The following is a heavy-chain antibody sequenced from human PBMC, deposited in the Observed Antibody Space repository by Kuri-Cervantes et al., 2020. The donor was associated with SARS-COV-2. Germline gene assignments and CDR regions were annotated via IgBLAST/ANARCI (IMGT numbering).Heavy chain of an antibody. CDR1: GGSISSSNW. CDR3: ASSRASMITFGGVIDNFDY. CDR2: IYTSGST. Sequence: SETLSLTCAVSGGSISSSNWWSWIWQPAGKGLEWIGRIYTSGSTNYNPSLKSRVTISVDTSKNQFSLKLSSVTAADTAVYYCASSRASMITFGGVIDNFDYWGQGTLVTVSS. D-gene: IGHD3-16*02. V-gene: IGHV4-61*02. J-gene: IGHJ4*02.